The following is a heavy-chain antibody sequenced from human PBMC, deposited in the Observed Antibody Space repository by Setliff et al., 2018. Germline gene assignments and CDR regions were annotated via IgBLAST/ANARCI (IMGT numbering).Heavy chain of an antibody. D-gene: IGHD1-26*01. CDR2: ISGSSHII. CDR3: ARGWRSLYSGNRGHFDS. CDR1: GFTFSSYA. V-gene: IGHV3-21*01. Sequence: GGSLRLSCAASGFTFSSYAMSWVRQAPGKGLEWVSAISGSSHIISYADSVKGRFTISRDNAKNSLYLQMNSLRAEDTAVYYCARGWRSLYSGNRGHFDSWGQGTLVTVSS. J-gene: IGHJ4*02.